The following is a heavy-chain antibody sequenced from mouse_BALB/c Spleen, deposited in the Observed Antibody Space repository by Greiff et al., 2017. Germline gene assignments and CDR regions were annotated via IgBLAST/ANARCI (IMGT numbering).Heavy chain of an antibody. J-gene: IGHJ3*01. D-gene: IGHD1-1*01. CDR2: IAPGSGST. Sequence: DLVKPGASVKLSCKASGYTFTSYWINWIKQRPGQGLEWIGRIAPGSGSTYYNEMFKGKATLTVDTSSSTAYIQLSSLSSEDSAVYFCARSLITTVVEGFAYGGQGTLVTVSA. CDR1: GYTFTSYW. CDR3: ARSLITTVVEGFAY. V-gene: IGHV1S41*01.